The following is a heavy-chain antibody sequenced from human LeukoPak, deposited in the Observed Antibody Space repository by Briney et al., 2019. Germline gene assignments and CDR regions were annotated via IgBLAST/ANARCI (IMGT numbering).Heavy chain of an antibody. CDR2: IYYSGST. J-gene: IGHJ4*02. D-gene: IGHD6-13*01. V-gene: IGHV4-59*01. CDR1: GGSISSYY. Sequence: SETLSLTCTDSGGSISSYYWTWIRQPPGKGLEWIGYIYYSGSTNYNPSLKSRVTISVDTSKNQFSLKLSSVTAADTAVYYCARVRVAAAGIDYWGQGTLVTVSS. CDR3: ARVRVAAAGIDY.